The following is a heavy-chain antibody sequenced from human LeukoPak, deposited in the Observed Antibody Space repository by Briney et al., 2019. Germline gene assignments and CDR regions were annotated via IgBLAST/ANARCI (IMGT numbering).Heavy chain of an antibody. D-gene: IGHD6-19*01. Sequence: QSGGSLRLSCAASGFTFSFYSMNWVRQAPGKGLELVSYISSSISNTHYADSVKGRFTLSRDNAKNSLYLQMNSLRDEDTAVYFCARESGWTVDYWGQGTLVTVSS. CDR2: ISSSISNT. V-gene: IGHV3-48*02. CDR3: ARESGWTVDY. J-gene: IGHJ4*02. CDR1: GFTFSFYS.